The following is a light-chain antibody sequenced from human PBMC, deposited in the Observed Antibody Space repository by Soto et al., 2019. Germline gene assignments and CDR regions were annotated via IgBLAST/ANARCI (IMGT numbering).Light chain of an antibody. Sequence: SYDLTQPPSVSVAPGKTARITCGGNNIGSKSVHWYQQKPGQAPVLVIYYDSDRPSGIPERFSGSNSGNTATLTISRVEAGDEADYYCQVWDSSSDPWVFGGGTKVTVL. J-gene: IGLJ3*02. CDR3: QVWDSSSDPWV. CDR1: NIGSKS. CDR2: YDS. V-gene: IGLV3-21*04.